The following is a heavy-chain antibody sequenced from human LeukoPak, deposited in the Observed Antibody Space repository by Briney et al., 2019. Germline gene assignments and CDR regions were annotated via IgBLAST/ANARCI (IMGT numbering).Heavy chain of an antibody. CDR3: ARRGYHDYSGFDY. CDR1: GFTFSSYS. Sequence: PGGSLRLSCAASGFTFSSYSMNWVRQAPGKGLEWVSSISSSSSYIYYADSVKGRFTISRDNSKNSLYLQMKSLRAEDTALYYCARRGYHDYSGFDYWGQGTLVTVSS. J-gene: IGHJ4*02. CDR2: ISSSSSYI. V-gene: IGHV3-21*01. D-gene: IGHD1-26*01.